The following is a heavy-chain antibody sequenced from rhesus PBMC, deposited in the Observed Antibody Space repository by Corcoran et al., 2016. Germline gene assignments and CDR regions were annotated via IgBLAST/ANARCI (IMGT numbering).Heavy chain of an antibody. CDR3: ARGTAAAPFDY. J-gene: IGHJ4*01. CDR2: ISGSSGST. V-gene: IGHV4-65*01. Sequence: QVQLQESGPGLVKPSETLSLTCAVSGGSISSSNWWRWIRPPPGKGLEWIGYISGSSGSTYYNPSLKSRVTISTDTSKNQFSLKLSSVTAADTAVYYCARGTAAAPFDYWGQGVLVTVSS. D-gene: IGHD6-31*01. CDR1: GGSISSSNW.